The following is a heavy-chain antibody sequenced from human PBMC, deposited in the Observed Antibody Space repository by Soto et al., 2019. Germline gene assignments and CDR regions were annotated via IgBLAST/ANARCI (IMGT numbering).Heavy chain of an antibody. V-gene: IGHV4-59*02. J-gene: IGHJ4*02. CDR1: RGSVSRYY. Sequence: PSGTLSLTCTVFRGSVSRYYLSWILQQPEKGLEWIGYIYYSGSTIYNPSLESRVTISVDTSKNQFSLKLNSVTAADTAVYFCARDLWGYCGTDCYPLDVWGRGTLVTVSS. CDR3: ARDLWGYCGTDCYPLDV. D-gene: IGHD2-21*02. CDR2: IYYSGST.